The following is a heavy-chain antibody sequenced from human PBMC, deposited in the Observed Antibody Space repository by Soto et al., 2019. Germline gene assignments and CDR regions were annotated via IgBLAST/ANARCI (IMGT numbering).Heavy chain of an antibody. J-gene: IGHJ3*02. Sequence: SQTLSLTCAISGDSVSSNSAAWNWIRQSPSRGLEWLGRTYYRSKWYNDYAVSVKSRITINPDTSKNQFSLQLNSVTPEDTAVYYCARVVSQWLVPGGDFEIWGQGTMVTASS. CDR2: TYYRSKWYN. CDR1: GDSVSSNSAA. CDR3: ARVVSQWLVPGGDFEI. D-gene: IGHD6-19*01. V-gene: IGHV6-1*01.